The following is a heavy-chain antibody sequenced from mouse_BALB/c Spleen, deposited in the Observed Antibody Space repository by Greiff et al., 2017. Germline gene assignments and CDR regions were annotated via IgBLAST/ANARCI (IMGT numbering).Heavy chain of an antibody. CDR2: SRNKANDYTT. Sequence: EVKLMESGGGLVQPGGSLRLSCATSGFTFSDFYMEWVRQPPGKRLEWIAASRNKANDYTTEYSASVKGRFIVSRDTSQSILYLQMNALRAEDTAIYYCARGDYDDAMDYWGQGTSVTVSS. CDR3: ARGDYDDAMDY. J-gene: IGHJ4*01. D-gene: IGHD2-4*01. V-gene: IGHV7-1*02. CDR1: GFTFSDFY.